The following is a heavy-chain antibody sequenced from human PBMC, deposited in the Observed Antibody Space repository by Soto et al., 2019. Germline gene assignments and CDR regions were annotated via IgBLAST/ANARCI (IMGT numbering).Heavy chain of an antibody. CDR1: GYTFTSYA. CDR3: ARGIATGQLDP. V-gene: IGHV1-3*01. D-gene: IGHD2-15*01. Sequence: AASVKVSCKASGYTFTSYAMHWVRQAPGQRLEWMGWINAGNGNTKYSQKFQGRVTITRDTSASTAYMDLSSLRSEDTAVYYCARGIATGQLDPWGQGTLVTVSS. J-gene: IGHJ5*02. CDR2: INAGNGNT.